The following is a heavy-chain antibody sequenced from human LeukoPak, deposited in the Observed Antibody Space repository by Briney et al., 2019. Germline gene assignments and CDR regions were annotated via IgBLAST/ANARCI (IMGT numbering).Heavy chain of an antibody. D-gene: IGHD4-17*01. CDR2: IKSKTDGGTT. Sequence: GRSLRLSCAASGFTFSNAWMSWVRQAPGKGLEWVGRIKSKTDGGTTDYAAPVKGRFTISRDDSKNTLYLQMNSLKTEDTAVYYCTTDLPTVTTFYFDYWGQGTLVTVSS. CDR1: GFTFSNAW. J-gene: IGHJ4*02. V-gene: IGHV3-15*01. CDR3: TTDLPTVTTFYFDY.